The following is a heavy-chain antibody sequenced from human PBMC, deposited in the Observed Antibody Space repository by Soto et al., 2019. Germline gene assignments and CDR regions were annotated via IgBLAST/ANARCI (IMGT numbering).Heavy chain of an antibody. D-gene: IGHD3-22*01. CDR2: IWHDASYE. Sequence: GGSLRLSCAASGFTFSSYGIHWVRQAPGTGLQWVAIIWHDASYEYYADSVKGRFIISRDNSRDTVSLQMDSLRAEDTAVYYCARDRQWLLDYWGQGTQVTVSS. V-gene: IGHV3-33*01. J-gene: IGHJ4*02. CDR1: GFTFSSYG. CDR3: ARDRQWLLDY.